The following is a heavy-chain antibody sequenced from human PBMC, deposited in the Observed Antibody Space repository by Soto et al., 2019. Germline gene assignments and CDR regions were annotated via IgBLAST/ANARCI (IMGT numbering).Heavy chain of an antibody. CDR1: GGSISSTSYY. CDR3: ARRSEYDYFDY. J-gene: IGHJ4*02. V-gene: IGHV4-39*01. D-gene: IGHD6-6*01. CDR2: IYYGGTT. Sequence: QLQLQESGPGLVKPSETLSLTYTVSGGSISSTSYYWGWIRQPPGKGLEWIGSIYYGGTTYYNPSLKSRVTMSVDTSKTQFSLKLTSVTAADTAVYYCARRSEYDYFDYWGQGTLVTVSS.